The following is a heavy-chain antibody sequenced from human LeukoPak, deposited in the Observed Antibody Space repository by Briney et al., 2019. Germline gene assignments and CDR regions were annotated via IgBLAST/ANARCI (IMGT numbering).Heavy chain of an antibody. CDR1: GFTFSSYW. V-gene: IGHV3-7*03. D-gene: IGHD3-9*01. CDR2: IKQDGSEK. Sequence: GGSLRLSCAASGFTFSSYWMSWVRQAPGKGLEWVANIKQDGSEKYYVDSVKGRFTISRDNAKNSLYLQMNRLRAEDTAVYYCARTLYYDILTGYSPTPYYFDYWGQGTLVTVSS. J-gene: IGHJ4*02. CDR3: ARTLYYDILTGYSPTPYYFDY.